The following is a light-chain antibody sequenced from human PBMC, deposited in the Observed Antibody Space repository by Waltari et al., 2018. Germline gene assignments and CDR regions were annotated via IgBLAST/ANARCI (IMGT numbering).Light chain of an antibody. CDR2: EVN. CDR3: CSYAGRSTLV. Sequence: QSALTQPASVSGSPGQSITISCTGTSSDVGASNLISWYQQHPGKAPTLMIYEVNKRPSGVSNRFPGSKSDNTASLTISGLQAEDEADYYCCSYAGRSTLVFGGGTNLTVL. V-gene: IGLV2-23*02. J-gene: IGLJ3*02. CDR1: SSDVGASNL.